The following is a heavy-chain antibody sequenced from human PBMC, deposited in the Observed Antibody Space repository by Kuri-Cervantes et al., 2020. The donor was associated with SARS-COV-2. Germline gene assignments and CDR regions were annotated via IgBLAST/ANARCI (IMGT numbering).Heavy chain of an antibody. Sequence: GGSLRLSCAASGFNFSRTDMHWVRQAPGKGLVWVAVISHDGKNKKCIASGKGRFTISRDNSQNTLYLHMKSLRSEDTAMYYCAKDRVGVQDFWGQGTLVTVSS. CDR3: AKDRVGVQDF. CDR1: GFNFSRTD. D-gene: IGHD2-21*01. J-gene: IGHJ4*02. CDR2: ISHDGKNK. V-gene: IGHV3-30*18.